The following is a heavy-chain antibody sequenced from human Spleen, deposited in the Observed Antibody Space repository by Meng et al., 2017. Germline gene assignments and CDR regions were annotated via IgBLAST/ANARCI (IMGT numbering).Heavy chain of an antibody. CDR2: IKQDGGEK. Sequence: GESLKISCAASGFTLSSYWMSWVRQAPGKGLEWVANIKQDGGEKYYVDSVKGRFTISRDTAKNSLYLQLNSLRAEDTAVYYCAREAFGAYFNWGQGTLVTVSS. CDR3: AREAFGAYFN. CDR1: GFTLSSYW. D-gene: IGHD3-16*01. V-gene: IGHV3-7*01. J-gene: IGHJ4*02.